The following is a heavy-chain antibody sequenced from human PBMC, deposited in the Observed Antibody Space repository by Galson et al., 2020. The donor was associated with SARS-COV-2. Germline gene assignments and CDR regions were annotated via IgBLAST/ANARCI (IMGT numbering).Heavy chain of an antibody. J-gene: IGHJ1*01. CDR1: GDSIRSCSYF. CDR2: IYAGGSN. Sequence: SETLSLTCTVSGDSIRSCSYFWSWIRQPAGQGLEWIGRIYAGGSNNYNPSLKSRVTISRHTSKHQFFLNLTSATAADTAVYYCTRDRFARSDDWGQGTLVTVSS. V-gene: IGHV4-61*02. D-gene: IGHD3-16*01. CDR3: TRDRFARSDD.